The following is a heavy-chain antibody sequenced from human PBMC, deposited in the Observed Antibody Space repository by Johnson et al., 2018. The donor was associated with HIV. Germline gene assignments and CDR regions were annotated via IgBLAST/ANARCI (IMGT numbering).Heavy chain of an antibody. J-gene: IGHJ3*02. CDR3: ARGRIAARPHAFDI. V-gene: IGHV3-11*01. CDR2: ISYDGSNK. D-gene: IGHD6-6*01. CDR1: GFTFSDYY. Sequence: QVQLVESGGGLVKPGGSLRLSCAASGFTFSDYYMSWIRQAPGKGLEWVAVISYDGSNKYYADSVKGRFTISRDNAKNSLYLQMNSLRAEDTALYYCARGRIAARPHAFDIWGQGTMVTVSS.